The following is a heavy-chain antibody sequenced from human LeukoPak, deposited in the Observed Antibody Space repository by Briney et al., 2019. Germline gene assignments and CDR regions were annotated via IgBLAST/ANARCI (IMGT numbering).Heavy chain of an antibody. CDR2: IIPIFGTA. Sequence: GASVKVSCKASGGTFSSYAISWVRQAPGQGLEWMGGIIPIFGTANYAQKFQGRVTITADKSTSTAYMELSSLRSEDTAVYYCASSLGYFDWLFHYWGQGTLVTVSS. CDR1: GGTFSSYA. CDR3: ASSLGYFDWLFHY. D-gene: IGHD3-9*01. V-gene: IGHV1-69*06. J-gene: IGHJ4*02.